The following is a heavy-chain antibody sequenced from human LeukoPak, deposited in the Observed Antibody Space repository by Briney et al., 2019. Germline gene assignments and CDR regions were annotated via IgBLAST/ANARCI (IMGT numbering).Heavy chain of an antibody. CDR2: IKQDGSEK. V-gene: IGHV3-7*03. J-gene: IGHJ4*02. D-gene: IGHD1-26*01. CDR3: ARRGSGSYFFSFDY. Sequence: GGSLRLSCAASGFTFSSYWMSWVRQAPGKGLEWVANIKQDGSEKYYVDSVKGRFTISRDNAKNSLYLQMNSLRAEDTAVYFCARRGSGSYFFSFDYWGQGILVTVSS. CDR1: GFTFSSYW.